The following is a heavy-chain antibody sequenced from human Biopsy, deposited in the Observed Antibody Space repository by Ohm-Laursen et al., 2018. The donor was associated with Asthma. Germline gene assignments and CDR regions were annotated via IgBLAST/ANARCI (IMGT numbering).Heavy chain of an antibody. CDR2: IYYSGST. Sequence: SETLSLTCTVSGGSISSSSYYWGWIRQPPGKGLEWIGSIYYSGSTYYNPSLKSRVTIFVDTSKNQFFPKLSSVTAADMAVYYCARRITIFGVVAYFDYWGQGTLVTVSS. J-gene: IGHJ4*02. V-gene: IGHV4-39*01. CDR1: GGSISSSSYY. CDR3: ARRITIFGVVAYFDY. D-gene: IGHD3-3*01.